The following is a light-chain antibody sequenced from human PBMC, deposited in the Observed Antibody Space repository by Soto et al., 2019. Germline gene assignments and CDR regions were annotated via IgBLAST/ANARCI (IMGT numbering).Light chain of an antibody. V-gene: IGKV1-8*01. CDR2: AAS. CDR3: QQYYSYPYT. Sequence: AIRMTQSPSSLSASTGARVTITCRASQAISSYLAWYQQKPGKAPKLLIYAASTLQSGVPSRFSGSGSGTAFTLTISCLQSEDFATYYCQQYYSYPYTFGQGTKLEIK. CDR1: QAISSY. J-gene: IGKJ2*01.